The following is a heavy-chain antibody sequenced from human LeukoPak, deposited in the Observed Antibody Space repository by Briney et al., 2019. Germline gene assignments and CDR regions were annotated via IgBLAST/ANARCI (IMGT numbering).Heavy chain of an antibody. CDR1: GYSFTNYW. CDR2: IYPGDSDT. V-gene: IGHV5-51*01. J-gene: IGHJ3*02. Sequence: GEALKISCKGSGYSFTNYWIGWVRQMPGKGLEWMGIIYPGDSDTRYSPSFQGQVTISADKSISTAYLQWRSLKASDIAMYYCARRGWGYCSSTSCYEPNAFDIWGQGTMVTVSS. CDR3: ARRGWGYCSSTSCYEPNAFDI. D-gene: IGHD2-2*01.